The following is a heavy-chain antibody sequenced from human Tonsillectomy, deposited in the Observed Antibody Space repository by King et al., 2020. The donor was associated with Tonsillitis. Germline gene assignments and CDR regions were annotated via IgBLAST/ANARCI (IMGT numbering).Heavy chain of an antibody. CDR1: GGSISSSSYY. J-gene: IGHJ4*02. V-gene: IGHV4-39*01. D-gene: IGHD3-10*01. CDR2: IYYSGST. CDR3: ARGFRLGIYYFDY. Sequence: LQLQESGPGLVKPSETLSLTCTVSGGSISSSSYYWGWIRQPPGKGLEWIGSIYYSGSTYYNPSLKSRVTMSVDTSNNQFSLKLSSVTAADTAVYYCARGFRLGIYYFDYWGQGTLVTVSS.